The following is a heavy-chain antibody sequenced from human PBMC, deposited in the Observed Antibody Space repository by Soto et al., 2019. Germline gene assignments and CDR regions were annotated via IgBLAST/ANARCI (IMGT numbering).Heavy chain of an antibody. CDR3: ARSRPIVVVPAAIYGWFDP. CDR2: IIPIFGTA. V-gene: IGHV1-69*06. CDR1: GGTFSSYA. J-gene: IGHJ5*02. Sequence: QVQLVQSGAEVKKPGSSVKVSCKASGGTFSSYAISWVRQAPGQGLEWMGGIIPIFGTANYAQKFQGRVTITADKSTSTAYMELSSLRSDDTAVYYCARSRPIVVVPAAIYGWFDPWGQGTLVTVSS. D-gene: IGHD2-2*02.